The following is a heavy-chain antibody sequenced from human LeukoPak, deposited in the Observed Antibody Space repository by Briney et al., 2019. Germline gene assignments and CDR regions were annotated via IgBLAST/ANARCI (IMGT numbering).Heavy chain of an antibody. Sequence: GGALLLSCAASGFNFRSYAMHWVRQGPGKGPEWVAVISYDGSNKYYADSVKGRFTISRDNSKNTLYLQMNSLTAEDTAVYYCARVRDTAMVMDAFDIWGQGTMVTVSS. J-gene: IGHJ3*02. D-gene: IGHD5-18*01. CDR2: ISYDGSNK. CDR1: GFNFRSYA. CDR3: ARVRDTAMVMDAFDI. V-gene: IGHV3-30*04.